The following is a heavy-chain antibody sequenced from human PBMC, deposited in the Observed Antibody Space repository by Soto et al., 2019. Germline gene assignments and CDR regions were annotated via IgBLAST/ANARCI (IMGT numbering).Heavy chain of an antibody. Sequence: GGSLRLSCADSGFTFSSYAMHWVRQAPGKGLEWVAIISYDGTIKYYADSVKGRFTISRDNSKNTLYLQMNSLRAEDTAVYYCARDLSGYGYDYWGQGTLVTVSS. CDR2: ISYDGTIK. CDR1: GFTFSSYA. CDR3: ARDLSGYGYDY. D-gene: IGHD5-18*01. V-gene: IGHV3-30*04. J-gene: IGHJ4*02.